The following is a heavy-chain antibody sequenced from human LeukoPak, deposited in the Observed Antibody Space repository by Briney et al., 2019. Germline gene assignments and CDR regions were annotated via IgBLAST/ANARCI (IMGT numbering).Heavy chain of an antibody. CDR2: ISHSGST. CDR3: ARAARIAAAGRFDY. D-gene: IGHD6-13*01. Sequence: SETLSLTCAVYGGSFSGYYWSWIRQPPGKGLEWIGEISHSGSTNYNPSLKSRVTTSVDTSKNQFSLKLSSVTAADTAVYYCARAARIAAAGRFDYWGQGTLVTVSS. J-gene: IGHJ4*02. V-gene: IGHV4-34*01. CDR1: GGSFSGYY.